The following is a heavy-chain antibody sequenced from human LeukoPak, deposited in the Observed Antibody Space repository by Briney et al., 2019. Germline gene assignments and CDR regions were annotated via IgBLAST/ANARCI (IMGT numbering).Heavy chain of an antibody. Sequence: ASVKVSCKASGYTFTSYAMNWVRQAPGQGLEWKGWINTNTGNPTYAQGFTGRFVFSLDTSVSTAYLQISSLKAEDTAVYYCARDPAYGGYSYGYCYFDYWGQGTLVTVSS. J-gene: IGHJ4*02. CDR3: ARDPAYGGYSYGYCYFDY. V-gene: IGHV7-4-1*02. CDR1: GYTFTSYA. D-gene: IGHD5-18*01. CDR2: INTNTGNP.